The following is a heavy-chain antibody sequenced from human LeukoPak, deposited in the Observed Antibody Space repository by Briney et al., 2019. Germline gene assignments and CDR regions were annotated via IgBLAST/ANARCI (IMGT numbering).Heavy chain of an antibody. J-gene: IGHJ4*02. CDR2: IYDSGST. V-gene: IGHV4-59*01. CDR3: ARTPEQRTPTNMYCFDY. Sequence: PSETLSLTCTVSAGSISSYYWSWIRQSPGKGLEWIGYIYDSGSTSYNPSLRSRVTISVDTSKNQFSLKLSSVTAADTAVYYCARTPEQRTPTNMYCFDYWGQRTLVTVSS. CDR1: AGSISSYY. D-gene: IGHD6-25*01.